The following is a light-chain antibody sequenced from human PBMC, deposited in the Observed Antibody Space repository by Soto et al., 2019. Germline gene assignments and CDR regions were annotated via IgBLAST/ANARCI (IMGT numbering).Light chain of an antibody. CDR3: QQYNSYSSWT. J-gene: IGKJ1*01. CDR1: HNIYSW. V-gene: IGKV1-5*01. Sequence: DIQMTQSPSALSAYVEDRVTITCRASHNIYSWLACYQQKPGKAPKLLIYDASSLESGVPSRFSGSGSGTEFTLTISSLQPDDFTTYYCQQYNSYSSWTFGQGAVVDIK. CDR2: DAS.